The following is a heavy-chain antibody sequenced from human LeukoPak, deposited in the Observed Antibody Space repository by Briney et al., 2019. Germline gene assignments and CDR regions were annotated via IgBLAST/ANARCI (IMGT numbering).Heavy chain of an antibody. CDR2: ISAYNGNT. CDR3: ARVGYCSGGSCYSAATDAFDI. D-gene: IGHD2-15*01. CDR1: GYTFTSYG. J-gene: IGHJ3*02. Sequence: GASVKVSCKASGYTFTSYGISWVRQAPGQGLEWMGWISAYNGNTSYAQKLQGRVTMTTDTSTSTAYMELRSLRSDDTAVYYCARVGYCSGGSCYSAATDAFDIWGQGTMVTVSS. V-gene: IGHV1-18*01.